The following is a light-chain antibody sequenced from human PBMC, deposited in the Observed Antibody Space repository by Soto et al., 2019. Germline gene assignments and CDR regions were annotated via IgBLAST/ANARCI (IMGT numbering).Light chain of an antibody. CDR3: SSYTGGSTYV. J-gene: IGLJ1*01. CDR2: DVS. Sequence: QSVLTQPASVSGSPGQSITISCTGTSSDIGGYKYVSWYQQHPGKAPKLMIYDVSNRPSGVSNRFSGSKSGNTATLTISGLQGEDEAEYCCSSYTGGSTYVFGTGTKATVL. CDR1: SSDIGGYKY. V-gene: IGLV2-14*01.